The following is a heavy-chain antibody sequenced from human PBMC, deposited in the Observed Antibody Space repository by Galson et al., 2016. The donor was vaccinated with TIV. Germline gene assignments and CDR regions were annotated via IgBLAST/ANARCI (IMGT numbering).Heavy chain of an antibody. D-gene: IGHD3-3*01. Sequence: CAISGDSVSSNSAAWNRIRQSPSRGLEWLGRTYYRSKWCNDYALSVKSRITINPDTSKNQVSLQLHSVTPEDTAVYYCARATPSVFGVVMTLDYWGQGTLVTVSS. CDR2: TYYRSKWCN. CDR3: ARATPSVFGVVMTLDY. J-gene: IGHJ4*02. V-gene: IGHV6-1*01. CDR1: GDSVSSNSAA.